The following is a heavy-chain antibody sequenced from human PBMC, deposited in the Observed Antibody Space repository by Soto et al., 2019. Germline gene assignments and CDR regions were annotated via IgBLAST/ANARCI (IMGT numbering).Heavy chain of an antibody. J-gene: IGHJ6*02. Sequence: SGPTLVNPTQTLTLTCTFSGFSLSATGMCVSWIRQPPGKALEWLARIDWDDDKYYTTSLKTRLTISKDTSKNQVVLTMTNMDPVDTATYYCARTGSGNYYGMDLWGQGTPVTVSS. CDR2: IDWDDDK. V-gene: IGHV2-70*11. CDR3: ARTGSGNYYGMDL. D-gene: IGHD2-15*01. CDR1: GFSLSATGMC.